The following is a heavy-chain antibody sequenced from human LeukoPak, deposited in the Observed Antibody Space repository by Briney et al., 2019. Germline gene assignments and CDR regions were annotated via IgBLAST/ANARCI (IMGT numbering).Heavy chain of an antibody. CDR3: ARGSRAGTGAFDI. J-gene: IGHJ3*02. CDR1: GFTFSSYW. V-gene: IGHV3-7*01. D-gene: IGHD6-13*01. CDR2: IKQDGSEK. Sequence: PGGSLRLSCAASGFTFSSYWMSWVRQAPGKGLEWVANIKQDGSEKYYVDSVKGRFTISRDNAKNSLYLQMNSLRAEDTAVYYCARGSRAGTGAFDIWGQGTMVTVSS.